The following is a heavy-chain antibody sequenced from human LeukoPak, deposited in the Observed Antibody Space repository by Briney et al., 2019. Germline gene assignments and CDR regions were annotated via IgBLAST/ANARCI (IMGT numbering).Heavy chain of an antibody. CDR1: GYTLTELS. CDR2: FDPEDGET. J-gene: IGHJ3*02. CDR3: ATPERGHTKDAFDI. Sequence: ASVKVSCKVSGYTLTELSMHWVRQAPGKGLEWMGGFDPEDGETIYAQKFQGRVTMTEDTSTDTAYMELSSLRSEDTAVYYCATPERGHTKDAFDIWGQGTMVTVSS. V-gene: IGHV1-24*01.